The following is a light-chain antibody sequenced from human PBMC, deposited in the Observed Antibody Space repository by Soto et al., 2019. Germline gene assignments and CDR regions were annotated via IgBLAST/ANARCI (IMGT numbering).Light chain of an antibody. Sequence: QSALTQPASVSGSPGQSISISCTGTSSDVGGYNYVSWYQQHPGKAPKVMIYEVSNRPSGVSNRFSGSKSGNTASLTISGLQAEDEADYYCSSHTSSTTWVFGGGTKLTAL. V-gene: IGLV2-14*01. CDR3: SSHTSSTTWV. CDR2: EVS. J-gene: IGLJ3*02. CDR1: SSDVGGYNY.